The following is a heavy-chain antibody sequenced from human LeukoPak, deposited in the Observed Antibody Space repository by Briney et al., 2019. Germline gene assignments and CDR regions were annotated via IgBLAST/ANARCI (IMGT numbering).Heavy chain of an antibody. CDR2: IKQDGSEK. CDR3: ARDRIAAAGRGFDY. Sequence: PGGSLRLSCAASGFTFSSYWMSWVRQAPGKGLEWVANIKQDGSEKYYVDSVKGRFTISRDNAKNSLYLQMNSLRAEDTAVYYCARDRIAAAGRGFDYWGQGTLVTVSS. J-gene: IGHJ4*02. D-gene: IGHD6-13*01. CDR1: GFTFSSYW. V-gene: IGHV3-7*01.